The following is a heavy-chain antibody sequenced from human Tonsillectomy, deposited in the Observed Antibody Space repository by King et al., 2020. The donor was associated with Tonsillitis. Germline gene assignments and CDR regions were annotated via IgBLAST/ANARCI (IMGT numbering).Heavy chain of an antibody. Sequence: QLQESGPGLVNPSQTLSLTCTVSGGSISNHDYYWGWIRQPPGKGLEWIGIIHYSGISYYNPSLKSRVSISVHRSENEFSLKLSSVTAADTAVYFCATTWAYCSSSHCQYYFDYWGQGTLVTVSS. J-gene: IGHJ4*02. D-gene: IGHD2-2*01. V-gene: IGHV4-39*07. CDR1: GGSISNHDYY. CDR3: ATTWAYCSSSHCQYYFDY. CDR2: IHYSGIS.